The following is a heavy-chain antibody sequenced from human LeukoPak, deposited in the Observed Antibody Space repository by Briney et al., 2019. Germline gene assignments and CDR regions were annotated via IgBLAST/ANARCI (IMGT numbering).Heavy chain of an antibody. V-gene: IGHV4-59*01. CDR3: ASMYYDFWSGYYPPDY. CDR2: IYYSGST. J-gene: IGHJ4*02. Sequence: SSETLSLTCAVYGGSFSGYYWSWIRQPPGKGLEWIGYIYYSGSTNYNPSLKSRVTISVDTSKNQFSLKLSSVTAADTAVYYCASMYYDFWSGYYPPDYWGQGTLVTVSS. D-gene: IGHD3-3*01. CDR1: GGSFSGYY.